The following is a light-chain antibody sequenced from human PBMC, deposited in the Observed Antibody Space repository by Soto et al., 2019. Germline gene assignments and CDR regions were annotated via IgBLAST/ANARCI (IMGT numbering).Light chain of an antibody. CDR3: QQYDYSRS. CDR2: DVS. J-gene: IGKJ1*01. V-gene: IGKV1-5*01. Sequence: IQMTQPPSTLSASVGDSVSITCRASQNVSVSLAWYQHKPGEAPKLLIYDVSNLETGVPSRFSGSGSGTEFSLTIRSLQPDDFAIYYCQQYDYSRSFGQGTKVDIK. CDR1: QNVSVS.